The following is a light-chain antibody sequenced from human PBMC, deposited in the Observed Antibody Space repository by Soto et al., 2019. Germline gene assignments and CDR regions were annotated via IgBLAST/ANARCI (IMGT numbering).Light chain of an antibody. CDR3: QQYNNWPLT. CDR1: QSVSNNY. CDR2: GAS. V-gene: IGKV3D-20*02. Sequence: IVLTQSPATLSLSPGERATLSCRASQSVSNNYLAWYQQKPGQAPRLLMYGASSRATGIPERFSGSGSGTDFTLTISSLQSEDFAVYYCQQYNNWPLTFGGGTKVDIK. J-gene: IGKJ4*01.